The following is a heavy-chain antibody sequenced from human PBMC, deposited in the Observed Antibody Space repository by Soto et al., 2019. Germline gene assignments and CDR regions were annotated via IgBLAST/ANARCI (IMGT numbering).Heavy chain of an antibody. V-gene: IGHV4-34*01. D-gene: IGHD2-2*01. J-gene: IGHJ3*02. CDR1: GGSFSGYY. CDR3: AREAHEDCSSTSCPMGNAFDI. Sequence: SETLSLTCAVYGGSFSGYYWSWIRQPPGKGLEWIGEINHSGSTNYNPSLKSRVTISVDTSKNQFSLKLSSVTAADTAVYYCAREAHEDCSSTSCPMGNAFDIWCPGTMVTV. CDR2: INHSGST.